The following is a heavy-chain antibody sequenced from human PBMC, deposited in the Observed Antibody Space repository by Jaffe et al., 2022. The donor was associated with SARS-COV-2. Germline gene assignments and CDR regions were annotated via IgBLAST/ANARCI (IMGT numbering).Heavy chain of an antibody. V-gene: IGHV4-39*01. CDR2: IYYSGST. Sequence: QLQLQESGPGLVKPSETLSLICSVSAGSISSSGYYWGWIRQPPGKGLEWIGSIYYSGSTYYNPSLKSRVTISVDTSKTHFSLKLSSVTAADTAVYYCARQYLLPDAFDVWGQGTMVTVSS. CDR1: AGSISSSGYY. CDR3: ARQYLLPDAFDV. D-gene: IGHD2-2*01. J-gene: IGHJ3*01.